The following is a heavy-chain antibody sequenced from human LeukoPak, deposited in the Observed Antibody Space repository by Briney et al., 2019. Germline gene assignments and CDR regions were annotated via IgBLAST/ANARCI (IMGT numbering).Heavy chain of an antibody. CDR3: ATHRSSWYFDY. CDR1: GYTFTCYY. J-gene: IGHJ4*02. V-gene: IGHV1-2*02. Sequence: ASVKVSCKASGYTFTCYYMHWERQAPGQGLEWMGWINPNSGGANYAQKFQGRVTMTRDTSISTAYMEVSRLRSDDTAVYYCATHRSSWYFDYWGQGTLVTVSS. CDR2: INPNSGGA. D-gene: IGHD6-13*01.